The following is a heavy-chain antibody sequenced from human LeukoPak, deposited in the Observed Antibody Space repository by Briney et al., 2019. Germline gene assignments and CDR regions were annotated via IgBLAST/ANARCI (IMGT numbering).Heavy chain of an antibody. J-gene: IGHJ4*02. V-gene: IGHV3-23*01. D-gene: IGHD3-10*01. Sequence: PGGSLRLSCSASGFTLSSYAMSWVRQAPGKGLECVSAISGSGGSTYYADSVKGRSTISRDNSKNTLYLQMNSLRAEDTAVYYCAKGGTMVRGVISAAPFDYWGQGTLVTVSS. CDR2: ISGSGGST. CDR3: AKGGTMVRGVISAAPFDY. CDR1: GFTLSSYA.